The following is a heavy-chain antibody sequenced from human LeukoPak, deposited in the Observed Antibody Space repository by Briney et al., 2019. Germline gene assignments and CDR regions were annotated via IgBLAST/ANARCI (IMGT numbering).Heavy chain of an antibody. V-gene: IGHV4-4*02. Sequence: SETLSLTCGVSGGSISNNNWWSWVRQAPGKGLEWIGEVWHTGNTNYSPSLKSRVTMSVDKSRNQFSLRLNSVTAADTAVYYCATTLGYCGGGSCHKWGQGILVTVSS. CDR1: GGSISNNNW. CDR3: ATTLGYCGGGSCHK. CDR2: VWHTGNT. J-gene: IGHJ4*02. D-gene: IGHD2-15*01.